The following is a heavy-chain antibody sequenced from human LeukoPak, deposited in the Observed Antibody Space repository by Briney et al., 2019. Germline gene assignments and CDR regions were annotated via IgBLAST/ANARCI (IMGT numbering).Heavy chain of an antibody. CDR2: IYASGAT. CDR1: GGSISSYY. Sequence: SETLSLTCTVSGGSISSYYWSWIRQPPGKGLEWIGYIYASGATNYNPSLMSRVTISLDTSKNQFSLKLSSVTAADTAVYYCARVVLRHFDWLFDYWGQGTLVTVSS. J-gene: IGHJ4*02. CDR3: ARVVLRHFDWLFDY. D-gene: IGHD3-9*01. V-gene: IGHV4-59*01.